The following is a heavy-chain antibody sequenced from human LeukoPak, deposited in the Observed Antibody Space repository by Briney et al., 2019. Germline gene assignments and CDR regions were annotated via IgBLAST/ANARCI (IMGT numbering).Heavy chain of an antibody. V-gene: IGHV4-61*09. D-gene: IGHD3-22*01. CDR3: ARDYYDSSGYYEAFQH. J-gene: IGHJ1*01. Sequence: KPSETLSLTCTVSGDSISSGSYYWSWIRQPAGKGLEWIGHIYRSGSTNYNASLKSRVTISVDTSKNQFSLKLSSVTAADTAVYYCARDYYDSSGYYEAFQHWGQGTLVTVSS. CDR1: GDSISSGSYY. CDR2: IYRSGST.